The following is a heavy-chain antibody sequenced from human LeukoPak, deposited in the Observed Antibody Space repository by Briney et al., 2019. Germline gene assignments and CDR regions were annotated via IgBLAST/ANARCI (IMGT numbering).Heavy chain of an antibody. J-gene: IGHJ6*03. Sequence: PSETLSLTCTVSGGSISGSYWSWIRQPAGKGLEWIGRIYTTGSTNYNPPLKSRGTISVDKSKNQFSLKMSYVTAADTAVYYCARGTYGSGSRVYYYYYMDVWGKGTTVTVSS. CDR3: ARGTYGSGSRVYYYYYMDV. CDR2: IYTTGST. CDR1: GGSISGSY. D-gene: IGHD3-10*01. V-gene: IGHV4-4*07.